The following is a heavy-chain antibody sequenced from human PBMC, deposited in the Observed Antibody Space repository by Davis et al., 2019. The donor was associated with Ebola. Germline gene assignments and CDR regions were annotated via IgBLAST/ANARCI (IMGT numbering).Heavy chain of an antibody. J-gene: IGHJ4*02. Sequence: AASVKVSCKASGYTFTGYYMHWVRQAPGQGLEWKGWINPNSGGTNYAQKFQGWVTMTRDTSISTAYMELSRLRSDDTAVYYCARGGYCTGGVCYYFDYWGQGTLVTVSS. D-gene: IGHD2-8*02. CDR3: ARGGYCTGGVCYYFDY. V-gene: IGHV1-2*04. CDR2: INPNSGGT. CDR1: GYTFTGYY.